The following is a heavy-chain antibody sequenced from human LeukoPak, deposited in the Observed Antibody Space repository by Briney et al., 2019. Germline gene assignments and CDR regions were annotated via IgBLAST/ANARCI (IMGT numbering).Heavy chain of an antibody. CDR2: INPNSGGT. D-gene: IGHD1-26*01. J-gene: IGHJ6*03. V-gene: IGHV1-2*02. Sequence: ASVKVSCKASGYTFTGYYMHWVRQAPGQGLEWMGWINPNSGGTNYAQKFQGRVTMTRDTSISTAYMELSRLRSDDTAVYYCARDQDSGGYYGFWGSGYYCYMDVWGKGTTVTISS. CDR1: GYTFTGYY. CDR3: ARDQDSGGYYGFWGSGYYCYMDV.